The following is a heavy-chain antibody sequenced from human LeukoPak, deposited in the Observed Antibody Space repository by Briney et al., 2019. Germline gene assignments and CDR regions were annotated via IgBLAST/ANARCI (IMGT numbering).Heavy chain of an antibody. CDR1: GFPFSNYA. CDR3: AKAIHSSSSGVVDY. CDR2: IRYDGSNK. Sequence: SGGSLRLSCAASGFPFSNYAMHWVRQAPGKGLEWVTFIRYDGSNKYYAESVKGRFTISRDNSKNTLYLQMNSLRAEDTAVYYCAKAIHSSSSGVVDYWGQGTLVTVSS. V-gene: IGHV3-30*02. J-gene: IGHJ4*02. D-gene: IGHD6-6*01.